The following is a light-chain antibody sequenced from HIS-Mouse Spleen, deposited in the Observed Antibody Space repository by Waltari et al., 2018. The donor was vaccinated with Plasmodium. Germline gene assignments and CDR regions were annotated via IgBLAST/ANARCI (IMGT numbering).Light chain of an antibody. V-gene: IGLV2-23*01. CDR1: SSDVGGYNL. CDR2: EGS. CDR3: CSYAGSSTNWV. J-gene: IGLJ3*02. Sequence: QSALTQPASVSGSPGQSITISCTGTSSDVGGYNLVSWYQQHPGKAPKLMIYEGSTRPSGVSNRFSGSKSGNTASLTISGLQAEDEADYYCCSYAGSSTNWVFGGGTKLTVL.